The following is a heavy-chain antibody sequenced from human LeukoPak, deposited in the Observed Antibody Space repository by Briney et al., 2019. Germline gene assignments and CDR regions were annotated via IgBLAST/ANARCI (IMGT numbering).Heavy chain of an antibody. D-gene: IGHD1-26*01. J-gene: IGHJ4*02. CDR1: GYTFTTYY. CDR2: INPSGGTT. Sequence: ASAKVSCKASGYTFTTYYMHWVRQAPGQGLEWMGVINPSGGTTTYAQKFQGRVTMTRDTSTSTVYMELSSLRGGGTAGYYCSRELGGRDFGCWGRGGLGAGSS. CDR3: SRELGGRDFGC. V-gene: IGHV1-46*01.